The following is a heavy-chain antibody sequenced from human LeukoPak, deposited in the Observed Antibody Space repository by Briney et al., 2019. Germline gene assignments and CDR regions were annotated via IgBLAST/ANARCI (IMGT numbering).Heavy chain of an antibody. Sequence: GGSLRLSCAASGFTFSSYAMSWVRQAPGKGLEWVSAISGSGGSTYYADSVKGRFTISRDNSKNTLYLQMNSLRAEDTAVYYCASQGGLLWFGELSGGMDVWGQGTTVTVSS. CDR2: ISGSGGST. D-gene: IGHD3-10*01. CDR1: GFTFSSYA. CDR3: ASQGGLLWFGELSGGMDV. J-gene: IGHJ6*02. V-gene: IGHV3-23*01.